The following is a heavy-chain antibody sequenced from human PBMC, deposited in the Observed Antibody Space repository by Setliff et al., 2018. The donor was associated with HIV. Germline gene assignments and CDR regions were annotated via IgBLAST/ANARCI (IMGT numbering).Heavy chain of an antibody. Sequence: PGGSLRLSCAASGFTFSSYTMHWVRQAPGKGLEWVASISGGGKSIYDADSVKGRFTISRDNADRSLYLQMDSLGAEDTAVYYCVKDEEYIGVVSATMNMPGYYHYYYMDVWGKGSTGTVSS. CDR3: VKDEEYIGVVSATMNMPGYYHYYYMDV. CDR2: ISGGGKSI. D-gene: IGHD2-2*01. V-gene: IGHV3-21*01. J-gene: IGHJ6*03. CDR1: GFTFSSYT.